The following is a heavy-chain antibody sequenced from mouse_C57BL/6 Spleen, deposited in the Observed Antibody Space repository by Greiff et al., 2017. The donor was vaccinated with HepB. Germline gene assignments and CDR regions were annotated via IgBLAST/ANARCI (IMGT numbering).Heavy chain of an antibody. V-gene: IGHV1-54*01. CDR3: ARGVVPATAWFAY. CDR2: LNPGSGGT. CDR1: GYAFTNYL. J-gene: IGHJ3*01. D-gene: IGHD1-1*01. Sequence: QVQLQQSGAELVRPGTSVKVSCKASGYAFTNYLIEWVKQRPGQGLEWIGVLNPGSGGTNYNEKFKGKATLTADKSASTAYRQLSSLTSADSAVYFCARGVVPATAWFAYWGQGTLVTVSA.